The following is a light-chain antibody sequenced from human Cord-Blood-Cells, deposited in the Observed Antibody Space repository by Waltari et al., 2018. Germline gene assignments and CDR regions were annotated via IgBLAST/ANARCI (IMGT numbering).Light chain of an antibody. CDR1: QRISSY. Sequence: DIQMTPSPASPSAAVSDSINITCRVSQRISSYLNWYQQKPGKAPKLLIYAASSLQSGVPSRFSGSGSGTDFTLTISSLQPEDFATYYCQQSYSTPCTFGQGTKLEIK. CDR2: AAS. V-gene: IGKV1-39*01. CDR3: QQSYSTPCT. J-gene: IGKJ2*02.